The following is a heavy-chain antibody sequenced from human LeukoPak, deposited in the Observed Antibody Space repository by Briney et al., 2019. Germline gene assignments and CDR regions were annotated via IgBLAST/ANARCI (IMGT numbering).Heavy chain of an antibody. J-gene: IGHJ4*02. D-gene: IGHD2/OR15-2a*01. Sequence: GGSLRLSCAASGFTFSSYSMNWVRQAPGKGLEWVSSISSSSSYIYYADSVKGRFTISRDNAKNSLYLQMNSLRAEDTAVYCCARDNLWGEGIYFDYWGQGTLVTVSS. CDR3: ARDNLWGEGIYFDY. CDR1: GFTFSSYS. V-gene: IGHV3-21*01. CDR2: ISSSSSYI.